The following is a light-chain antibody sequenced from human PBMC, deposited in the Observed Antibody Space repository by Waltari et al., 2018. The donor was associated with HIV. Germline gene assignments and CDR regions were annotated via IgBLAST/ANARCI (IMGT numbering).Light chain of an antibody. J-gene: IGKJ3*01. CDR1: QDVNNW. V-gene: IGKV1-12*02. CDR2: SAS. Sequence: DIQLTQSASSVSASVGDRVTHPCRASQDVNNWLAWYQQKPGQGPELLISSASGLQSGVPSRFSSSGSGPDFTLIISNLQPEDFATYYCLQADSFPFTFGPGT. CDR3: LQADSFPFT.